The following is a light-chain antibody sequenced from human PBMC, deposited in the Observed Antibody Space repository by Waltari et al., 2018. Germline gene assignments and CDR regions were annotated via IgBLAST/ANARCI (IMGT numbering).Light chain of an antibody. CDR3: QSYDGGIWV. J-gene: IGLJ3*02. Sequence: FFLTQPPPVSESPGKTVPFASPRNSATMGRNDIHWYHQRPGGAPTIVIFEDDQRPSGVPDRFSGSIDSASNSASLTLSGLEIEDEGDYYCQSYDGGIWVFGGGTRLTVL. CDR1: SATMGRND. CDR2: EDD. V-gene: IGLV6-57*04.